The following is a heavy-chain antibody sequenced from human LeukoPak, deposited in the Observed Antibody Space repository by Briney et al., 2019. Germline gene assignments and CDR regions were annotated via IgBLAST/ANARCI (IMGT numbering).Heavy chain of an antibody. J-gene: IGHJ4*02. CDR1: GGSISDYY. Sequence: SETLSLTCTVSGGSISDYYWNWMRQPPGKGLEWIGYIYYSGRTNYNPSLKSRVSISVDTSKNQFSLKLSSVTAADTAVYYCARDVAGYEFDYWGQGTLVTVSS. CDR2: IYYSGRT. V-gene: IGHV4-59*01. D-gene: IGHD6-19*01. CDR3: ARDVAGYEFDY.